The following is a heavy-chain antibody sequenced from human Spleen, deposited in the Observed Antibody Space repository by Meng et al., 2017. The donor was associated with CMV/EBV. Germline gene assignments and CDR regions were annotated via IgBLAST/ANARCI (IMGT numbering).Heavy chain of an antibody. V-gene: IGHV1-2*02. D-gene: IGHD1-14*01. CDR2: INPNSGGT. Sequence: ASVKVSCKASGYTFTGYYMHWVRQAPGQGLEWMGWINPNSGGTNYAQKFQGRVTMTRDTSISTAYMDLSRLRSDDTAVYYCTRRGSTGKRLANNWFDPWGQGTLVTVSS. J-gene: IGHJ5*02. CDR1: GYTFTGYY. CDR3: TRRGSTGKRLANNWFDP.